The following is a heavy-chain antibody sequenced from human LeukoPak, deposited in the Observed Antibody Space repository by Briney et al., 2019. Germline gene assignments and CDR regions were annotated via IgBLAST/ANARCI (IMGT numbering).Heavy chain of an antibody. D-gene: IGHD2-2*01. Sequence: SKTLSLTCAVYGGSFSGHYWTWIRQPPGKGLEWIGESTHSRSTNYNPPLKSRVTISVDTSKNQFSLKLTSVSAADTAVYHCARGRTGAAALDFWGPGTLVTVSS. V-gene: IGHV4-34*01. CDR1: GGSFSGHY. CDR3: ARGRTGAAALDF. J-gene: IGHJ4*02. CDR2: STHSRST.